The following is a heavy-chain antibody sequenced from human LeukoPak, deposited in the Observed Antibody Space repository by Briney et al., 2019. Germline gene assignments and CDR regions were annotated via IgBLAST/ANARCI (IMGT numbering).Heavy chain of an antibody. CDR1: GGSISSADYY. V-gene: IGHV4-34*01. CDR3: ATSES. Sequence: SETLSLTCTVSGGSISSADYYWSWIRQPPGKGLEWIGEINHSGSTNYNPSLKSRVTISVDTSNNQFSLKLSSVAAADTAVYYCATSESWGQGTLVTVSS. CDR2: INHSGST. J-gene: IGHJ4*02.